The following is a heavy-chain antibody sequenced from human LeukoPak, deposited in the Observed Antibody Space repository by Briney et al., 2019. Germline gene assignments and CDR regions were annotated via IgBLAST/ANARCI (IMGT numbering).Heavy chain of an antibody. J-gene: IGHJ5*02. D-gene: IGHD6-19*01. CDR2: INHSGST. Sequence: PSETLSLTCAVYGGSFSGYYWSWIRQPPGKGLEWIGEINHSGSTNYNPSLKSRVTISVDTSKNQFSLKLSSVTAADTAVYYCARLTSSGWYRDNWFDHWGQGTLVTVSS. CDR3: ARLTSSGWYRDNWFDH. V-gene: IGHV4-34*01. CDR1: GGSFSGYY.